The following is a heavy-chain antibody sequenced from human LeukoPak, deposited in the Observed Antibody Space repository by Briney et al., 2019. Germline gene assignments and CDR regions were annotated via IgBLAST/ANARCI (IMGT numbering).Heavy chain of an antibody. CDR2: ISSSGSTI. CDR3: AREEKIVVVPAAHFDY. J-gene: IGHJ4*02. CDR1: GFTFSSYE. Sequence: GGSLRLSCAASGFTFSSYEMNWVRQAPGQGLEWVSYISSSGSTIYYADSVKGRFTISRDNAKNSLYLQMNSLRAEDTAVYYCAREEKIVVVPAAHFDYWGQGTLVTVSS. D-gene: IGHD2-2*01. V-gene: IGHV3-48*03.